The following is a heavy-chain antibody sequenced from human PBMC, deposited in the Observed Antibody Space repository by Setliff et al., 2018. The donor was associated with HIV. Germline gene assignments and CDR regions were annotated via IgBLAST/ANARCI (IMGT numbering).Heavy chain of an antibody. CDR2: VNWHGSST. V-gene: IGHV3-20*04. Sequence: GGSLRLSCSASGFIFDDYGMSWVRQAPGKGLEWVSGVNWHGSSTGYADSVKGRFTISRDNARNSLYLQMNNLRAEDTALYYCARENNRGWHWLEPFDYWGQGTLVTVSS. D-gene: IGHD6-19*01. CDR1: GFIFDDYG. J-gene: IGHJ4*02. CDR3: ARENNRGWHWLEPFDY.